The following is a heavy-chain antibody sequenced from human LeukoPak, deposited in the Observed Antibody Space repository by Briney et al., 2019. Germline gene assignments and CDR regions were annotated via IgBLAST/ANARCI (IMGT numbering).Heavy chain of an antibody. D-gene: IGHD2-21*02. Sequence: GESLRISCQGSGYSFTSYWIGWVRQLPGKGLEWMGIIYPGDSDTRYSPSFQGQVTISADKSISTAYLQWSSLKASDTAMYYCARVAYCGGDCYSIFFDYWGQGTLVTVSS. CDR3: ARVAYCGGDCYSIFFDY. V-gene: IGHV5-51*01. CDR1: GYSFTSYW. CDR2: IYPGDSDT. J-gene: IGHJ4*02.